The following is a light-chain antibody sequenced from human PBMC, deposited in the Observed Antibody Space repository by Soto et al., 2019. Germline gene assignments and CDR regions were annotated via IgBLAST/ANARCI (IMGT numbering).Light chain of an antibody. J-gene: IGKJ5*01. CDR1: QGISSY. CDR2: AAS. Sequence: IQLTQSPSSLSASVGDRVTITCRASQGISSYLAWYQQKPGKAPKLLIYAASTLQSGVPSRFSGSGSGTDFTLTISSLQAEDSATYYCQQVNSYPITFGQGTRLEIK. CDR3: QQVNSYPIT. V-gene: IGKV1-9*01.